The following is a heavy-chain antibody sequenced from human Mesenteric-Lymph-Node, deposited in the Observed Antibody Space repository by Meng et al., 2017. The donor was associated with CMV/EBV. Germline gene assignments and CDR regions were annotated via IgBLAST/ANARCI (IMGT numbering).Heavy chain of an antibody. Sequence: SVKVSCKASGGTFSSYAISWVRQAPGEGLEWMGGIIPIFGTTGYAQKFQGRLTITTDESTNTAYMDLSSLTSGDTAVYYCTRDRRIRGVMIYGMDVWGQGTTVTVSS. CDR1: GGTFSSYA. CDR3: TRDRRIRGVMIYGMDV. V-gene: IGHV1-69*05. CDR2: IIPIFGTT. D-gene: IGHD3-10*01. J-gene: IGHJ6*02.